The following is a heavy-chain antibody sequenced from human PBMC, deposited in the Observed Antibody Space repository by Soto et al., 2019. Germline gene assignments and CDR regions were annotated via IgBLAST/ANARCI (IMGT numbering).Heavy chain of an antibody. V-gene: IGHV4-31*03. D-gene: IGHD3-10*01. Sequence: QVQLQESGPGLVKPSQTLSLTCTVSGGSISSGGYYWSWIRQHPEKGLEWIGYIYYSGSTYYNPCLKSRVTISVDTSKNQFSLKLSSVTAADTAVYYCARGSGVLWFGELPYDAFDIWGQGTMVTVSS. CDR3: ARGSGVLWFGELPYDAFDI. J-gene: IGHJ3*02. CDR1: GGSISSGGYY. CDR2: IYYSGST.